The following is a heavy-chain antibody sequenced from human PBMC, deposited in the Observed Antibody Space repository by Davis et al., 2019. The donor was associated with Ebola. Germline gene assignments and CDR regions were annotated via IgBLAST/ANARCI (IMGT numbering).Heavy chain of an antibody. CDR3: ARGRGVIVILAERYYYYGMDV. V-gene: IGHV1-46*01. Sequence: ASVKVSCKASGYTFTSYYMHWVRQAPGQGLEWMGIINPSGGSTSYAQKFQGRVTMTRNTSISTAYMELSSLRSEDTAVYYCARGRGVIVILAERYYYYGMDVWGKGTTVTVSS. CDR2: INPSGGST. J-gene: IGHJ6*04. CDR1: GYTFTSYY. D-gene: IGHD3-16*02.